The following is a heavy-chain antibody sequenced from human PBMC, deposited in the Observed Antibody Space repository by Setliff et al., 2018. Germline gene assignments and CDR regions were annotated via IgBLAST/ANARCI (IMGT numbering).Heavy chain of an antibody. CDR1: GGSIGHYY. CDR3: ARDPGNGHYMDV. CDR2: VYTSGST. V-gene: IGHV4-4*08. Sequence: SETLSLTCIDSGGSIGHYYWNWIRQPPGKGLEWIGYVYTSGSTNYNPSLKSRVTISVDTSKNQLSLRLTSVTAADTAVYYCARDPGNGHYMDVWGKGATVTVSS. J-gene: IGHJ6*03.